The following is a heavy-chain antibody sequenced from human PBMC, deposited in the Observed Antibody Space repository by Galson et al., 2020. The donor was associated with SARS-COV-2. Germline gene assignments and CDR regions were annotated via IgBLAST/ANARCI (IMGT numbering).Heavy chain of an antibody. CDR3: ARDHCGTSSCSMEDWFDP. CDR2: VGAYNGDT. V-gene: IGHV1-18*01. J-gene: IGHJ5*02. Sequence: ASVKVSCKASGYTFSIYGISWVRQAPGQGLEWMGWVGAYNGDTNYAQKFQGRLTLTTDTSTSTAYMELRSLRSDDTAVYYCARDHCGTSSCSMEDWFDPWGQGTLVTVSS. D-gene: IGHD6-19*01. CDR1: GYTFSIYG.